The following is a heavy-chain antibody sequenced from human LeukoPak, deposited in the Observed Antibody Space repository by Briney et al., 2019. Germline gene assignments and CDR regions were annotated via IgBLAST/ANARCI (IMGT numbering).Heavy chain of an antibody. CDR2: IYTSGST. J-gene: IGHJ4*02. CDR1: GGSISSGSYY. Sequence: SETLSLTCTVSGGSISSGSYYWSWIRQPAGKGLEWIGRIYTSGSTNYNPSLKSRVTISVDTSKNQFSLKLSSVTAADTAFYYCARSDLYGDYLPGNYWGQGTLVAVSS. CDR3: ARSDLYGDYLPGNY. D-gene: IGHD4-17*01. V-gene: IGHV4-61*02.